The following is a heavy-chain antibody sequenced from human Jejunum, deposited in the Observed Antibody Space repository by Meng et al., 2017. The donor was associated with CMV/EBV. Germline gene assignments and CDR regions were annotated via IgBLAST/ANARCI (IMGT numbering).Heavy chain of an antibody. CDR2: LNPKSGDT. CDR3: ARGGGYDFDY. CDR1: GYTFPGYH. Sequence: KVSCKASGYTFPGYHIHWVRQAPGQGLEWMGRLNPKSGDTDYAPKFQGRVTVARDTSITTAYMELNSLKSDDTAVYYCARGGGYDFDYWGQGSLVTVSS. V-gene: IGHV1-2*06. J-gene: IGHJ4*02. D-gene: IGHD5-12*01.